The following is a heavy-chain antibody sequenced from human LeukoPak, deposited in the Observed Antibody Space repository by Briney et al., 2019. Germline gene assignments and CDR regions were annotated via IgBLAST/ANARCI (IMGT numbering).Heavy chain of an antibody. D-gene: IGHD3-16*01. CDR1: GFTFDDYA. V-gene: IGHV3-9*01. J-gene: IGHJ4*02. CDR3: AKGYYDSAFDH. Sequence: PGGSLRLSCAASGFTFDDYAMHWVRQGPGKGLEWVSGISWNSGITDYADSVKGRFTVSRDNAKNSLHLQMNSLRTEDTALYYCAKGYYDSAFDHWGQGTLVTVSS. CDR2: ISWNSGIT.